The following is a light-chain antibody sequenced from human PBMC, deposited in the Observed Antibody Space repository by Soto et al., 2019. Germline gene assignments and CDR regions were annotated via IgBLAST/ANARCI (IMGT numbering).Light chain of an antibody. V-gene: IGKV3-15*01. J-gene: IGKJ1*01. CDR1: QSVRNN. CDR2: GAS. CDR3: QQYNNWPPGT. Sequence: EIVMTQSPATLSVSPGERATLSCRASQSVRNNLAWYQQKPGQAPRLLMYGASTRATGIPARFSGSGSGTEFTLTISSLQSEDFAVYYCQQYNNWPPGTFGQGTKVEIK.